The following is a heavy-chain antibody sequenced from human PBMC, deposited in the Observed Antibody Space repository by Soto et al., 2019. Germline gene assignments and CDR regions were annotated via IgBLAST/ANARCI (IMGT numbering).Heavy chain of an antibody. V-gene: IGHV3-30*18. CDR2: LSYHLSSE. Sequence: PGGSLRLSCAASGFTFSAYGMHWVRQAPGKGLEWLAVLSYHLSSEFYADAVKGRFTISRDNSKNTLYLQMNSLRPEDTAVYYCAKELDRYSAAWFDIDDWGQGTLVTVSS. D-gene: IGHD1-26*01. CDR1: GFTFSAYG. CDR3: AKELDRYSAAWFDIDD. J-gene: IGHJ4*02.